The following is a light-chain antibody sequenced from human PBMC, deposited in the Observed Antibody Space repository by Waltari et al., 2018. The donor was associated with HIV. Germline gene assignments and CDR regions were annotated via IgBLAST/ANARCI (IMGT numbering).Light chain of an antibody. CDR1: ALPKQY. Sequence: SYELTQPPSVSVSPGQTARITCFGDALPKQYVYWYQQKPGQAPVLLIYKDTERPSGVPGRLSGSSSGKTVTLTISGVQAEDEADYYCHSSDSSAAYVFGTGTKVTVL. J-gene: IGLJ1*01. CDR3: HSSDSSAAYV. CDR2: KDT. V-gene: IGLV3-25*03.